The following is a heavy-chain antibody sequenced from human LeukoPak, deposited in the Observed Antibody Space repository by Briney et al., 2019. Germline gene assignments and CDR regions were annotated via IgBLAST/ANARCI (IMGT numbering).Heavy chain of an antibody. CDR2: IYYSGST. V-gene: IGHV4-39*07. CDR3: ARGSGGAKNWFDP. D-gene: IGHD1-26*01. Sequence: SETLSLTCTVSGGSISSSSYYWGWIRQPPGKGLEWIGSIYYSGSTYYNPSLKSRVTISVDTSKNQFSLKLSSVTAADTAVYYCARGSGGAKNWFDPWGQGTLVTVSS. J-gene: IGHJ5*02. CDR1: GGSISSSSYY.